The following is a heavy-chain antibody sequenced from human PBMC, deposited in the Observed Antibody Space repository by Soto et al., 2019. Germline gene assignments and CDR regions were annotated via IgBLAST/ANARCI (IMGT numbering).Heavy chain of an antibody. Sequence: SETLSLTCTVSGGSISTYYWNWIRQSAGKGLEWIGRIYTSGSPNYNPSLKSRVTMSVDTSKNQFSLKLSSVTAADTAVYYCARLRGSSSDFFDFWGQGTLVTVLL. CDR3: ARLRGSSSDFFDF. CDR2: IYTSGSP. D-gene: IGHD6-6*01. V-gene: IGHV4-4*07. J-gene: IGHJ4*02. CDR1: GGSISTYY.